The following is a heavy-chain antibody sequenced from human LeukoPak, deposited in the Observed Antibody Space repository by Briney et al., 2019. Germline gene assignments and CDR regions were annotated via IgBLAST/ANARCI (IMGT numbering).Heavy chain of an antibody. CDR3: ARGVISGTTPYYYGMDV. D-gene: IGHD1-20*01. CDR1: GLTVSSNY. J-gene: IGHJ6*02. V-gene: IGHV3-53*01. Sequence: GGSLRLSCAASGLTVSSNYMTWVRQAPGKGLEWVSVVYSGGSTYYADSVKGRFTISRDNSKNTVYFQMNSLRAEDTAVYYCARGVISGTTPYYYGMDVWGQGTTVTVSS. CDR2: VYSGGST.